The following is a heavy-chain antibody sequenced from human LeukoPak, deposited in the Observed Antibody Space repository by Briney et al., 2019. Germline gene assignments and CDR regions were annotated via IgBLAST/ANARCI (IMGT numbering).Heavy chain of an antibody. CDR2: ISGSGATT. J-gene: IGHJ1*01. V-gene: IGHV3-23*01. CDR3: AKDAEYSSNWFFQD. CDR1: GFTFINYA. D-gene: IGHD2-2*01. Sequence: PGGSLRLSCEASGFTFINYALSWVRQTPRKGLEWVSAISGSGATTYYADSVKGRFTISRDNSKNTVYLQMTSLRAEDTAVYYCAKDAEYSSNWFFQDWGQGTLVTVSS.